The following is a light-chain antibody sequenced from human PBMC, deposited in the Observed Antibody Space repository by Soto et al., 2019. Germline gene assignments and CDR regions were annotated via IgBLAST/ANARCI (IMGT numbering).Light chain of an antibody. CDR1: NSNIGNNY. J-gene: IGLJ1*01. V-gene: IGLV1-51*01. CDR2: DNN. Sequence: QSVLTQPPSVSAAPGQKVTISCSGSNSNIGNNYVSWYQQLPGTAPKLLIYDNNKLPSGIPDRFSGSKSGTSATLGITGLQTGDEADYYCGTWDSSLSAVFGTGTKLTVL. CDR3: GTWDSSLSAV.